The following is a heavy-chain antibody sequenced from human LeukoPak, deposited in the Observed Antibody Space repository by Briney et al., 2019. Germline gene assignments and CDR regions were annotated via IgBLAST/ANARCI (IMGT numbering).Heavy chain of an antibody. CDR1: GGSFSGYY. D-gene: IGHD1-26*01. CDR3: SACVGY. J-gene: IGHJ4*02. CDR2: INHSGST. Sequence: SETLSLTCAVYGGSFSGYYWSWIRQPPGKGLEWIGEINHSGSTNYNPSLKSRVTISVDTSKNQFSLKLSSVTAADTAVYYCSACVGYWGQGTLVTVSS. V-gene: IGHV4-34*01.